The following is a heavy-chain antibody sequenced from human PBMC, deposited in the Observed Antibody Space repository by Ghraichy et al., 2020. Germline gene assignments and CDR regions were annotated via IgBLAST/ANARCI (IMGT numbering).Heavy chain of an antibody. J-gene: IGHJ6*02. CDR2: IYYSGST. D-gene: IGHD3-10*01. V-gene: IGHV4-31*03. CDR1: GGSISSGGYY. CDR3: ARDELGEFTRGGYYYGMDV. Sequence: LRLSCTVSGGSISSGGYYWSWIRQHPGKGLEWIGYIYYSGSTYYNPSLKSRVTISVDPSKNQFSLKLSSVTAADTAVYYCARDELGEFTRGGYYYGMDVWGQGTTVTVSS.